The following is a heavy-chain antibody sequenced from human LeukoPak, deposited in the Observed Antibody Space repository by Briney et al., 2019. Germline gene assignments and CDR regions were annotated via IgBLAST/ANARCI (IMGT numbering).Heavy chain of an antibody. D-gene: IGHD4-11*01. CDR3: ARIAYSNYAMGHYYYMDV. J-gene: IGHJ6*03. V-gene: IGHV4-34*01. CDR2: INHSGST. Sequence: SSETLSLTCAVYGGSFSGYYWSWIHQPPGKGLEWIGEINHSGSTNYNPSLKSRVTISVDTSKNQFSLKLSSVTAADTAVYYCARIAYSNYAMGHYYYMDVWGKGTTVTVSS. CDR1: GGSFSGYY.